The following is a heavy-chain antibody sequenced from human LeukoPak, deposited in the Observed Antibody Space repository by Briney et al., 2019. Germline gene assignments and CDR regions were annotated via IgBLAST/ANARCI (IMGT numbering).Heavy chain of an antibody. CDR1: GYTFTSYD. Sequence: ASVKVSCKASGYTFTSYDINWVRQATGQGLEWMGWMNPNSGNTGYAQKFQGRVTMTRNTSISTAYMELSSLRSEDTAVYYCAKDARRTFGLSSGLYRGSYYFDYWGQGTLVTVSS. D-gene: IGHD6-19*01. J-gene: IGHJ4*02. CDR3: AKDARRTFGLSSGLYRGSYYFDY. V-gene: IGHV1-8*01. CDR2: MNPNSGNT.